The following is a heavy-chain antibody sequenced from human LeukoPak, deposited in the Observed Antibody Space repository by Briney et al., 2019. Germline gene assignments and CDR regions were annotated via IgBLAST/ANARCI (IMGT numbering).Heavy chain of an antibody. D-gene: IGHD4-17*01. CDR1: GYAFILYN. Sequence: GGPLTLPCAPSGYAFILYNMNWLPQAPGRGRQWVSYISSSSTKILYRDSMWRMFHLPRHHPKHSLYLEINRQTGEHTGVYYCAREIPYGDADLWGQGTLVIVSS. CDR3: AREIPYGDADL. CDR2: ISSSSTKI. V-gene: IGHV3-48*04. J-gene: IGHJ5*02.